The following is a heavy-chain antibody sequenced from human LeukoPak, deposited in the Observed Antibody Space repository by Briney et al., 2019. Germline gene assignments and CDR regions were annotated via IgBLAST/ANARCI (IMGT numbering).Heavy chain of an antibody. V-gene: IGHV1-8*01. CDR1: GYTFTSYD. CDR2: MNPNSGNT. J-gene: IGHJ4*02. D-gene: IGHD7-27*01. CDR3: ARAGSTRAPYYFDY. Sequence: GASVKLSCNASGYTFTSYDINWVRQATGQGLEWMGWMNPNSGNTGYAQKFQGRVTMTRNTSISTAYMELSSLRSEDTAVYYCARAGSTRAPYYFDYWGRGTLVTVSS.